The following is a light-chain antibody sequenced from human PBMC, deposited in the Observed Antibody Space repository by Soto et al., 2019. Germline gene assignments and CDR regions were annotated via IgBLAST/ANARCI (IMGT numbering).Light chain of an antibody. V-gene: IGLV6-57*01. J-gene: IGLJ3*02. CDR1: SGNIASNY. CDR3: QSYDSTNWV. CDR2: EDN. Sequence: NFMLTQPHSVSESPGKTVSISCTRSSGNIASNYMQWYQQRPGSSPTTVIYEDNQRPSGVPDRFSGSIDSSSNPASLTISGLKTEDEADYYCQSYDSTNWVFGGGTKLTVL.